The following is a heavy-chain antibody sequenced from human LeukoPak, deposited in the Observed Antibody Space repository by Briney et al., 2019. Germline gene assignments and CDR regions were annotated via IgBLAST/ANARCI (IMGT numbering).Heavy chain of an antibody. V-gene: IGHV4-34*01. D-gene: IGHD6-13*01. CDR3: ASFRWAVGFEY. CDR2: IHHSGST. Sequence: SETLSPTCAVYGGSFISGYYWTFIRQPPGKGLEWIGEIHHSGSTNYNPSLKSRVTISLDTSKNQFSLKLNSVTAADTALYYCASFRWAVGFEYWGQGTLVTVSS. CDR1: GGSFISGYY. J-gene: IGHJ4*02.